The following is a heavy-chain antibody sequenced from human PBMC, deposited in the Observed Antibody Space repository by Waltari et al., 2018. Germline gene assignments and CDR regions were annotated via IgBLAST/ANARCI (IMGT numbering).Heavy chain of an antibody. Sequence: CSYWMSWVRQAPGKGLEWVANIKPVGSEEYSVDSVKGRFTISRDNAKNSLYLQMNSLRAEDTAVYYCARDDGIRTVDYWGQGTLVTVSS. CDR1: CSYW. CDR2: IKPVGSEE. V-gene: IGHV3-7*01. D-gene: IGHD1-20*01. CDR3: ARDDGIRTVDY. J-gene: IGHJ4*02.